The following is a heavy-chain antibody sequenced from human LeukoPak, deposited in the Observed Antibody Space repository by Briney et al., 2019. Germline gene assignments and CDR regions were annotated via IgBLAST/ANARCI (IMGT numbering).Heavy chain of an antibody. V-gene: IGHV4-59*01. D-gene: IGHD3-9*01. CDR3: ASLMGYYDILTGYYKGYYFDY. J-gene: IGHJ4*02. Sequence: SETLSLTCTVSGGSINYYYWMWIRQPPGKGLEWIGYIYYSGGTHYNPSLKSRVTISVDTSKNQFSLKLSSVTAADTAVYYCASLMGYYDILTGYYKGYYFDYWGQGTLVTVSS. CDR1: GGSINYYY. CDR2: IYYSGGT.